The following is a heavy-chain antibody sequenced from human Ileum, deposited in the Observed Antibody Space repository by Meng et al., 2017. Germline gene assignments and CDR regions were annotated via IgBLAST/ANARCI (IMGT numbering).Heavy chain of an antibody. Sequence: GESLKISCVASGFTFNSYWLNWVRQAPGKGLEWVATINSDESQKYYEDSVKGRFTISRDNAKNSVYLQMNSLRAEDTAVYYCARVRGYCSGGSCFPTDYWGQGTLVTVSS. CDR1: GFTFNSYW. D-gene: IGHD2-15*01. CDR3: ARVRGYCSGGSCFPTDY. J-gene: IGHJ4*02. CDR2: INSDESQK. V-gene: IGHV3-7*01.